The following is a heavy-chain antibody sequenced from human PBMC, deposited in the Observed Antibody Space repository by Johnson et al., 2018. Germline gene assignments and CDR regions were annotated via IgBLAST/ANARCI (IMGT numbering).Heavy chain of an antibody. J-gene: IGHJ4*02. Sequence: QVQLQESGPRLVEPSETLSLTCAVSDGSIRGSYWSWSRQPPGKGLEWIGYIHYTGDTNSNPSLNSRVTILLDTSKNQFSLKLTSLAAADTAGYYCARGAGREGFNPGFWGQGILVTVSS. V-gene: IGHV4-59*01. CDR2: IHYTGDT. CDR3: ARGAGREGFNPGF. D-gene: IGHD5-24*01. CDR1: DGSIRGSY.